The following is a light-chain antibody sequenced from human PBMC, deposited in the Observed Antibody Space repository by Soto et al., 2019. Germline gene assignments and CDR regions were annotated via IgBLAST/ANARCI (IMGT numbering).Light chain of an antibody. CDR2: GAS. Sequence: QLTQSPSSLSASVGDRVTITCRASQDISRYLAWYQQRAGKAPKLLIYGASTLQSGVPSRFSGSGSGTEFTLTISSLQAEDVAVYYCQQYFSIPKTFGQGTKVDIK. V-gene: IGKV1-9*01. J-gene: IGKJ1*01. CDR3: QQYFSIPKT. CDR1: QDISRY.